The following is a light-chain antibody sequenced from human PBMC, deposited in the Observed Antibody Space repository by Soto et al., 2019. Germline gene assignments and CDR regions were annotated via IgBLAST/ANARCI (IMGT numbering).Light chain of an antibody. CDR1: QSLLHRNGYSS. J-gene: IGKJ2*01. V-gene: IGKV2-28*01. CDR3: MQALQTPYS. CDR2: LAS. Sequence: DIVMTQSPLSLPVSPGEPASISCRSSQSLLHRNGYSSLDWYLQKPGQSPRLLIYLASTRASGVPDKFSAHGSGTVFTLKISRVEAEDVGIYYCMQALQTPYSFGQGTKLE.